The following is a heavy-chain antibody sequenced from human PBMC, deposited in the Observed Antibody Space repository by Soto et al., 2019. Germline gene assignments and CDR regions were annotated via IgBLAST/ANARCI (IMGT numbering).Heavy chain of an antibody. V-gene: IGHV1-3*05. Sequence: QVQLVQSGAEEKKPGASVKVSCKASGYTFTSYAMHWVRQAPGQRLEWMGWIHAGNGNTKYSQKFQGRVTITRDTSGSTAYMELSSLRSEDTAVYYCARGSGYYYWDDYWGQGTLVTVSS. J-gene: IGHJ4*02. D-gene: IGHD3-22*01. CDR1: GYTFTSYA. CDR3: ARGSGYYYWDDY. CDR2: IHAGNGNT.